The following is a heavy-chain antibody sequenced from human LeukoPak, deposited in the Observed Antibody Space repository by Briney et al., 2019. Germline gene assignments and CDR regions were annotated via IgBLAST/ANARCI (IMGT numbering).Heavy chain of an antibody. Sequence: GRSLRLSCAASGFTFSSYGMHWVRQAPGKGLEWVAVIWYDGSNKYYADSVKGRFTISRDNSKNTLYLQMNSLRAEDTAVYYCARDPYDSSGYYFQHWGQGTLVTVSP. D-gene: IGHD3-22*01. V-gene: IGHV3-33*01. CDR2: IWYDGSNK. CDR1: GFTFSSYG. J-gene: IGHJ1*01. CDR3: ARDPYDSSGYYFQH.